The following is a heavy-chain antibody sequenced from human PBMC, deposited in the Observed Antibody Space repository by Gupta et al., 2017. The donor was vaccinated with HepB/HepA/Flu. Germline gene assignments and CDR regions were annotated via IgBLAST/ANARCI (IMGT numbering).Heavy chain of an antibody. CDR3: ARGDGDSSSSVNYGMDV. CDR1: GFTFSSYA. CDR2: IGTAGDT. J-gene: IGHJ6*02. D-gene: IGHD6-13*01. V-gene: IGHV3-13*01. Sequence: EVQLVESGGGLVQPGGSLRLSCAASGFTFSSYAMHWVRQATGKGLEWVSAIGTAGDTYYPGSVKGRFTISRENAKNSLYLQMNSLRAGDTAVYYCARGDGDSSSSVNYGMDVWGQGTTVTVSS.